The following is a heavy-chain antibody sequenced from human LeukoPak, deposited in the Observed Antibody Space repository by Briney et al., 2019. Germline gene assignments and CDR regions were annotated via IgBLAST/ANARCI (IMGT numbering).Heavy chain of an antibody. CDR1: GFTFSDYY. Sequence: GGSLRLSCAASGFTFSDYYMTWIRQAPGKGLEWVSYISSSGSTIYYADSVKGRFTMSRDNAKNSLYLQMNSLRAEDTAAYYCARDHPAAAATGAGHWFDPWGQGTLVTVSS. CDR2: ISSSGSTI. V-gene: IGHV3-11*04. J-gene: IGHJ5*02. D-gene: IGHD6-13*01. CDR3: ARDHPAAAATGAGHWFDP.